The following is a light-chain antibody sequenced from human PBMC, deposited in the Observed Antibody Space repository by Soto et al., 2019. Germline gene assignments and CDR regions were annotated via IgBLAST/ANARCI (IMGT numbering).Light chain of an antibody. CDR1: SSDVGGYNY. CDR3: CSYAGSYTLV. Sequence: QSALTQPRSVSGSPEHSVTISCSGTSSDVGGYNYVSWYQQHPGKAPKLMIYDVSKRPSGVPDRFSGSKSGNTASLTISGLQAEDEDDYYCCSYAGSYTLVFGGGTKLTVL. CDR2: DVS. J-gene: IGLJ2*01. V-gene: IGLV2-11*01.